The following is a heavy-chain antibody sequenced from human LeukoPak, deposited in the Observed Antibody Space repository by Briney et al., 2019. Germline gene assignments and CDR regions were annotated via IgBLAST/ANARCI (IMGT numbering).Heavy chain of an antibody. V-gene: IGHV3-23*01. Sequence: GGSLRLSCAASGFTFSSYAMSWVRQAPGKGLEWVSAISGSGGSTYYADSVKGRFTISRDNSKNTLYLQMNSLRVDDTAVYYCAKGRADAYTFDYWGQGTLVTISS. D-gene: IGHD5-24*01. CDR1: GFTFSSYA. J-gene: IGHJ4*02. CDR2: ISGSGGST. CDR3: AKGRADAYTFDY.